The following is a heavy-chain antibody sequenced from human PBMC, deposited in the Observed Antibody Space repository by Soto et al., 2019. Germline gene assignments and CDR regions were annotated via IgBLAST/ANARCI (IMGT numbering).Heavy chain of an antibody. CDR2: ISGSGGST. CDR1: GFTFSSYA. Sequence: EVQLLESGGGLVQPGGSLRLSCAASGFTFSSYAMSWVRQAPGKGLEWVSAISGSGGSTYYADSVKGRFTISRENSKNTLYVQMNSLRAEDTAVYYCAKEKTYSSGWDGMDVWGQGTTVTVSS. CDR3: AKEKTYSSGWDGMDV. J-gene: IGHJ6*02. V-gene: IGHV3-23*01. D-gene: IGHD6-19*01.